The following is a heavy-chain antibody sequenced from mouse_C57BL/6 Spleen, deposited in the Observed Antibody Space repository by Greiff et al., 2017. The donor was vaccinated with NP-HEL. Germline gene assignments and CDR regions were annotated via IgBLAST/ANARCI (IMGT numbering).Heavy chain of an antibody. V-gene: IGHV1-15*01. CDR1: GYTFTDYE. CDR3: TRESPWWYFDV. CDR2: IDPDTGGT. J-gene: IGHJ1*03. Sequence: QVQLQQSGAELVRPGASVTLSCKASGYTFTDYEMHWVKQTPVHGLEWIGAIDPDTGGTAYNQKFKGKAILTADKSSSTAYMELRSLTSEDSAVYYWTRESPWWYFDVWGTGTTVTVSS.